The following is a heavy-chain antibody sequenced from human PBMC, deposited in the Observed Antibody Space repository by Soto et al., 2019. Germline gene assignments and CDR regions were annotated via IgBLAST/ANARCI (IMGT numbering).Heavy chain of an antibody. CDR2: INHSGST. CDR1: GGSFSGYY. CDR3: ARIPWADYGGIFDP. V-gene: IGHV4-34*01. Sequence: SETLSLTCAVYGGSFSGYYWTWIRQPPGKGLEWIREINHSGSTNYNPSLKSRVSISVDTSKNQFSLKLSSVTAADTAVYYCARIPWADYGGIFDPWGQGTLVTVSS. J-gene: IGHJ5*02. D-gene: IGHD4-17*01.